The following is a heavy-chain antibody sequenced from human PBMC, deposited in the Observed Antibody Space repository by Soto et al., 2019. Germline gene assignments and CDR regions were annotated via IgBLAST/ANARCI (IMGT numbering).Heavy chain of an antibody. J-gene: IGHJ5*02. Sequence: PGGSLRLSCAASGFTFSSYAMSWVRQAPGKGLEWVSAISGSGGSTYYADSVKGRFTISRDNSKNTLYLQMNSLRAEDTAVYYCAKDSKGYSSGGSCYKEYNWFDPWGQGTLVTVS. CDR2: ISGSGGST. CDR1: GFTFSSYA. CDR3: AKDSKGYSSGGSCYKEYNWFDP. D-gene: IGHD2-15*01. V-gene: IGHV3-23*01.